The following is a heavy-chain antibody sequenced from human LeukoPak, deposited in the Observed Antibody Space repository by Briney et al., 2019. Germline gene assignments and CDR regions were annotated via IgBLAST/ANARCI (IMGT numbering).Heavy chain of an antibody. D-gene: IGHD3-16*01. CDR3: ARVDEGGYYYYGMDV. V-gene: IGHV4-4*02. CDR2: IFHTGDA. CDR1: AGFINSSNW. Sequence: SETLSLTCAVSAGFINSSNWWSWVRQPPGKGLEWIGEIFHTGDANYNPSLKSRVTISVDTSKNQFSLKLSSVTAADTAVYYCARVDEGGYYYYGMDVWGQGTTVTVSS. J-gene: IGHJ6*02.